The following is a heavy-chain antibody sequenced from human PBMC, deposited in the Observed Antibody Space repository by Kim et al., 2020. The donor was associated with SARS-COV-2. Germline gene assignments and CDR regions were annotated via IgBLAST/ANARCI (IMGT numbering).Heavy chain of an antibody. CDR2: IYPGDSDT. J-gene: IGHJ4*02. D-gene: IGHD3-22*01. V-gene: IGHV5-51*01. CDR3: ARRIGFWSGPTPNYYDSSPGPADY. CDR1: GYSFTSYW. Sequence: GESLKISCKGSGYSFTSYWIGWVRQMPGKGLEWMGIIYPGDSDTRYSPSFQGQVTISADKSISTAYLQWSSLKASDTAMYYCARRIGFWSGPTPNYYDSSPGPADYWGQGTLVTVSS.